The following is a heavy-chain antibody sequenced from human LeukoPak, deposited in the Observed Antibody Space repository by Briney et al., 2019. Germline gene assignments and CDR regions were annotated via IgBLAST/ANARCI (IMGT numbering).Heavy chain of an antibody. J-gene: IGHJ1*01. CDR1: GFTFSSYA. CDR3: VKGRYCSGGSCYEGYFQH. D-gene: IGHD2-15*01. Sequence: GGSLRLSCSASGFTFSSYAMHWVRQAPGKGLEYVSAISSNGGSTYYAGSVKGRFTISRDNSKNTLYLQMSSLRAEDTAVYYCVKGRYCSGGSCYEGYFQHWGQGTLVSVSS. CDR2: ISSNGGST. V-gene: IGHV3-64D*09.